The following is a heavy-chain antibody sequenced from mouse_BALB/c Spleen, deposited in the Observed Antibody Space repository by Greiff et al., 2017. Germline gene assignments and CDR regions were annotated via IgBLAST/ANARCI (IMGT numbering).Heavy chain of an antibody. D-gene: IGHD2-10*01. Sequence: VQLQQSGAELVRPGTSVKMSCKAAGYTFTNYWLGWVKQRPGHGLEWIGDIYPGGGYTNYNEKFKGKATLTADTSSSTAYMQLSSLTSEDSAVYFCARSSYYGNPFDYWGQGTTLTVSS. CDR3: ARSSYYGNPFDY. CDR1: GYTFTNYW. J-gene: IGHJ2*01. CDR2: IYPGGGYT. V-gene: IGHV1-63*02.